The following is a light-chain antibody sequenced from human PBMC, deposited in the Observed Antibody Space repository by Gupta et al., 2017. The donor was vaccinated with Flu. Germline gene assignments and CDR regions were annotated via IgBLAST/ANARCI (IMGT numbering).Light chain of an antibody. Sequence: APYHHKPCHAPRFLINGAFSRDNGIPDRFSGSGSGTQFTLTISTLEPEEFEFSYCQQYSRSPYNFGQGLKLEIK. CDR3: QQYSRSPYN. J-gene: IGKJ2*01. V-gene: IGKV3-20*01. CDR2: GAF.